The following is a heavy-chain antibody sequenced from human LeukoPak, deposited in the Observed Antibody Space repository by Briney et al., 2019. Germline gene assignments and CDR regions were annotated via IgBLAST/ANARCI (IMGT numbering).Heavy chain of an antibody. CDR3: ARLVGALVDY. V-gene: IGHV4-59*01. CDR2: IYYSGST. CDR1: GGSISSYY. Sequence: KSSETLSLTCTVSGGSISSYYWSSIRQPPGKGLEWIGYIYYSGSTNYNPSLKSRVTISVDTSKNQFSLKLSSVTAADTAVYYCARLVGALVDYWGQGTLVTVSS. D-gene: IGHD1-26*01. J-gene: IGHJ4*02.